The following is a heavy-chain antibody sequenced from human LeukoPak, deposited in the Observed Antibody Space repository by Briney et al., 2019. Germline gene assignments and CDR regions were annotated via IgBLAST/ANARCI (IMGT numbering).Heavy chain of an antibody. J-gene: IGHJ4*02. D-gene: IGHD6-6*01. CDR1: RYSFSSGYY. CDR3: TRWYSSSGYFDY. CDR2: IYRSGTT. Sequence: KPSETMSLTCAVSRYSFSSGYYWGWIRQPPGKGLEWIGSIYRSGTTDYNPSLKSRGTISSDTANNQSSLKLSSVTAADKAVYYCTRWYSSSGYFDYWGQGTLVTVSS. V-gene: IGHV4-38-2*01.